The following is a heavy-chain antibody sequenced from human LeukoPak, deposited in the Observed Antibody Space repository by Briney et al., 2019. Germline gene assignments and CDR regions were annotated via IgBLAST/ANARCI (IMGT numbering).Heavy chain of an antibody. Sequence: GGSLRLSCAASGFTFSSYSMNWVRQAPGKGLEWVTSISSSSSYINYADSVKGRFTISRDNAKNSLYLQMNSLRAEDTAVYYCARATDGDYVPYWGQGTLVTVSS. J-gene: IGHJ4*02. V-gene: IGHV3-21*01. CDR3: ARATDGDYVPY. CDR2: ISSSSSYI. CDR1: GFTFSSYS. D-gene: IGHD4-17*01.